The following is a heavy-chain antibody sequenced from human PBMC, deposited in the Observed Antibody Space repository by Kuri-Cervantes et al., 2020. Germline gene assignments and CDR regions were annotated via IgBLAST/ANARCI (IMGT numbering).Heavy chain of an antibody. CDR1: GGSISSYY. CDR3: ARGGGQWLSGSRKAKGWSDY. Sequence: GSLRLSCTVSGGSISSYYWSWIRQPPGKGLEWIGYIYYSGSTNYNPSLKSRVTISVDTSKNQFSLKLSSVTAADTAVYYCARGGGQWLSGSRKAKGWSDYWGQGTLVTVSS. CDR2: IYYSGST. J-gene: IGHJ4*02. D-gene: IGHD6-19*01. V-gene: IGHV4-59*12.